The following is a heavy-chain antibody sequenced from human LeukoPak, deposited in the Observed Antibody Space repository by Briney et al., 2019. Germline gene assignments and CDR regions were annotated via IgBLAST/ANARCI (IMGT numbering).Heavy chain of an antibody. Sequence: GGSLRLSCAASGFTFSSYGMHWVRQAPGKGLEWVAVIWNDGSNKYYADSVKGRFTISRDNSKNTLYLQMNSLRAEDTAVYYCARDGVATITHFDYWGQGTLVTVSS. D-gene: IGHD5-12*01. CDR3: ARDGVATITHFDY. CDR1: GFTFSSYG. V-gene: IGHV3-33*01. CDR2: IWNDGSNK. J-gene: IGHJ4*02.